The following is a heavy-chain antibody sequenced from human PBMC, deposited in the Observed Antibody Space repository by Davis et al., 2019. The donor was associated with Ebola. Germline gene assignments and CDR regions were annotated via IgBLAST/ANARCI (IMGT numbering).Heavy chain of an antibody. CDR2: INPNSGGT. V-gene: IGHV1-2*04. J-gene: IGHJ4*02. CDR3: ARDLIGYCSGGSCSSLDY. Sequence: ASVKVSCKASGYTFTGYYMHWVRQAPGQGLEWMGWINPNSGGTNYAQKFQGWVTMTRDTSISTAYMELSRLRSDDTAVYYCARDLIGYCSGGSCSSLDYWGQGTLVTVSS. CDR1: GYTFTGYY. D-gene: IGHD2-15*01.